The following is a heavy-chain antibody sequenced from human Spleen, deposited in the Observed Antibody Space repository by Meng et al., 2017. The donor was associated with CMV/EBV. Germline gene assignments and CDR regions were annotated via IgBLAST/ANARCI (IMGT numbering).Heavy chain of an antibody. V-gene: IGHV3-30*04. CDR2: ISYDGTSK. D-gene: IGHD4-23*01. J-gene: IGHJ4*02. CDR3: ARDGMVVTRLYYFDY. CDR1: GFTFSNYA. Sequence: SGFTFSNYAIQWVRQAPGKGLEWVAVISYDGTSKYYADSVKGRFTISRDNSKNTLYVQMNSLRAEDTAVYYCARDGMVVTRLYYFDYWGQGTLVTVSS.